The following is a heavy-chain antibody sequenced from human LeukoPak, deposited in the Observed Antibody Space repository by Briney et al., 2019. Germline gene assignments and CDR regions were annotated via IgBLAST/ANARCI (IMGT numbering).Heavy chain of an antibody. V-gene: IGHV4-34*01. CDR1: GGSFSGYY. CDR2: INHSGST. J-gene: IGHJ6*03. CDR3: ARINLHDYGGNSWRRSSRERNYYYCMDV. D-gene: IGHD4-23*01. Sequence: SETLSLTCAVYGGSFSGYYWSWIRQPPGKGLEWIGEINHSGSTNYNPSLKSRVTISVDTSKNQFSLKLSSVTAADTAVYYCARINLHDYGGNSWRRSSRERNYYYCMDVWGKGTTVTVSS.